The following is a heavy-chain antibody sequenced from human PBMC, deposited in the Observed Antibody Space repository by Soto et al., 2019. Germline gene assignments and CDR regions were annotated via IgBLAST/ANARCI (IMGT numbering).Heavy chain of an antibody. V-gene: IGHV1-3*01. CDR2: INPDNSNT. Sequence: ASLKVSCNASGYTFTRYTMNGVRQAPGQRLEWIGWINPDNSNTKSSQKFHDRVIITSDTSSSTAYMDLSSLRSEYTAAYYCARGLATGVLDLWGQGTLVTVSS. CDR1: GYTFTRYT. CDR3: ARGLATGVLDL. J-gene: IGHJ5*02.